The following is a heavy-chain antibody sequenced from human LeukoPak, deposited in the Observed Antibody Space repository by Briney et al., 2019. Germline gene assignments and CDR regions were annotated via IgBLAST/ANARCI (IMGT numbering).Heavy chain of an antibody. CDR1: GFTFSSYD. CDR2: IGTAGDT. V-gene: IGHV3-13*01. J-gene: IGHJ4*02. CDR3: ARVPVGETYFDY. D-gene: IGHD3-10*01. Sequence: PGGSLRLSCAASGFTFSSYDMHWVRQATGKGLEWVSAIGTAGDTYYPGSVKGRFTISRENAKYSLYLQMNSLRAEDTAVYYCARVPVGETYFDYWGQGTLVTVSS.